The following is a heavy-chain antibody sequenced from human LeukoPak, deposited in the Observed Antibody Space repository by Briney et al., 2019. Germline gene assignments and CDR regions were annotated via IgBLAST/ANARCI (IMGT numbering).Heavy chain of an antibody. J-gene: IGHJ4*02. V-gene: IGHV3-74*01. CDR3: ARGQYCSSTSCYSFDY. D-gene: IGHD2-2*02. Sequence: PGGSLRLSCAASGFTFSSYWMHWVRQAPGKGLVWVSRINSDGSSTSYADSVKGRFTISRDNAMNTLYLQMNSLRAEDTAVYYCARGQYCSSTSCYSFDYWGQGTLVTVSS. CDR1: GFTFSSYW. CDR2: INSDGSST.